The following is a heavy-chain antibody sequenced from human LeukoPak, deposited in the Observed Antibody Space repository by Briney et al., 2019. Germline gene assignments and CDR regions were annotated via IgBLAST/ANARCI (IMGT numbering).Heavy chain of an antibody. Sequence: SETLSLTCAVYGGSFSGYYWSWIRQPPGKGLEWIGEINHSGSTNYNPSLKSRVTISVDTSKNQFSLKLSSVTAADTAVYYCARDVGRDGYNWDAFDIWGQGTMVTVSS. D-gene: IGHD5-24*01. CDR2: INHSGST. V-gene: IGHV4-34*01. CDR1: GGSFSGYY. CDR3: ARDVGRDGYNWDAFDI. J-gene: IGHJ3*02.